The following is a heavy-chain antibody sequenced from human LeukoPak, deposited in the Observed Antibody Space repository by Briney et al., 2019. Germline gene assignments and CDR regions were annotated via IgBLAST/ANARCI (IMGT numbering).Heavy chain of an antibody. CDR3: ARQLAVAGDNWFDP. J-gene: IGHJ5*02. CDR2: IYSGGST. V-gene: IGHV3-66*04. CDR1: GFTLSSNY. Sequence: GGSLRLSCAASGFTLSSNYMSWVRQAPGKGLEWVSVIYSGGSTYYADSVKGRFTISRDNSKNTLYLQMNSLRAEDTAVYYCARQLAVAGDNWFDPWGQGTLVTVSS. D-gene: IGHD6-19*01.